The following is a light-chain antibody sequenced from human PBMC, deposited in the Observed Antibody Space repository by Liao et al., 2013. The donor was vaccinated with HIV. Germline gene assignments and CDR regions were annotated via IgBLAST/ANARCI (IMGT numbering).Light chain of an antibody. J-gene: IGLJ2*01. CDR1: SIGSKS. CDR2: YDG. CDR3: QAWDSSTVV. Sequence: SYELTQPPSVSVAPGKTARITCEGSSIGSKSVHWYQQKPGQAPVLLIYYDGDRPSGIPERFSGSNSGNTATLTISGTQAMDEADYYCQAWDSSTVVFGGGTKLTVL. V-gene: IGLV3-21*01.